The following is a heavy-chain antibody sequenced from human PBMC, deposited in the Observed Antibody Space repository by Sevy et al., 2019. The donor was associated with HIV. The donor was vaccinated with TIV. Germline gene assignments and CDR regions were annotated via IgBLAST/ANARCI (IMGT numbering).Heavy chain of an antibody. Sequence: GGSLRLSCAASGFTFSSYSMNWVRQAPGKGLEWVSSISSSSSYIYYAGSVKGRFTISRDNAKNSLYLQMNSLRAEDTAVYYCAREGGYYDRFFDYWGQGTLVTVSS. D-gene: IGHD3-22*01. CDR3: AREGGYYDRFFDY. CDR1: GFTFSSYS. J-gene: IGHJ4*02. V-gene: IGHV3-21*01. CDR2: ISSSSSYI.